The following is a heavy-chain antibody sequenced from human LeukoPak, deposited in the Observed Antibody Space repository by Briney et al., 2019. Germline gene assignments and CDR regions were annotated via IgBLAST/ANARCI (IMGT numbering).Heavy chain of an antibody. J-gene: IGHJ3*02. D-gene: IGHD3-16*01. V-gene: IGHV1-18*01. Sequence: ASVKVSCKASGYNFANYGFSWVRQAPGQGLEWMGWISAYNGDTNFARKLRGRVTMTTDRSTTTGYMELGSLRSDDTAVYYCARDRVMLKFGDNDAFAIWGQGTEVIVSS. CDR1: GYNFANYG. CDR2: ISAYNGDT. CDR3: ARDRVMLKFGDNDAFAI.